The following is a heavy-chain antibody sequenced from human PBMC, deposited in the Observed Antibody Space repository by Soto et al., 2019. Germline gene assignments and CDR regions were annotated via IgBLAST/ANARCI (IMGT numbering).Heavy chain of an antibody. D-gene: IGHD3-22*01. CDR1: GFTFSSYA. Sequence: GGSLRLSCAASGFTFSSYAMHWVRQAPGKGLEWVAVISYDGSNKYYADSVKGRFTISRDNSKNTLYLQMNSVRAEDTAVYYCAREESTYYYDSSGSPVDYWGQGTLVTVSS. V-gene: IGHV3-30-3*01. CDR3: AREESTYYYDSSGSPVDY. J-gene: IGHJ4*02. CDR2: ISYDGSNK.